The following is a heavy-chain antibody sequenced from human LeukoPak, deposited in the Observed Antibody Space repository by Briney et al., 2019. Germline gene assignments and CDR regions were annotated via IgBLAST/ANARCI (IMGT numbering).Heavy chain of an antibody. V-gene: IGHV1-18*01. Sequence: GASVTVSCTASGYTFTSYGISWVRQAPGQGLEWMGWISAYNGNTNYAQKVQGRVTMTTDTSTSTAYMELRSLRSDDTAVYYCASSGSYGWRYFDYWGQGTLVTVSS. CDR1: GYTFTSYG. J-gene: IGHJ4*02. CDR3: ASSGSYGWRYFDY. D-gene: IGHD1-26*01. CDR2: ISAYNGNT.